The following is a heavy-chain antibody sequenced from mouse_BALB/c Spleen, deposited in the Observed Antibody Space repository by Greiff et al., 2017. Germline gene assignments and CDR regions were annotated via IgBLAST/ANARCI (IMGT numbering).Heavy chain of an antibody. D-gene: IGHD2-1*01. CDR2: IYPGNSDT. CDR3: TRSGLGNYLYYFDY. J-gene: IGHJ2*01. V-gene: IGHV1-5*01. CDR1: GYSFTSYW. Sequence: VQLQQSGTVLARPGASVKMSCKASGYSFTSYWMHWVKQRPGQGLEWIGAIYPGNSDTSYNQKFKGKAKLTAVTSASTAYMELSSLTNEDSAVYYCTRSGLGNYLYYFDYWGQGTTLTVSS.